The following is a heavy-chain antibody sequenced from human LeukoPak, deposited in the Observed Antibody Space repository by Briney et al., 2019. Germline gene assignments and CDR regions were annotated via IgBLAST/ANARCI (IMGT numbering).Heavy chain of an antibody. J-gene: IGHJ3*02. CDR2: ISYDGSNK. Sequence: GGSLRLSCAASGFTFSSYGMHWVRQAPGKGLEWVAVISYDGSNKYYADSVKGRFTISRDNSKNTLYLQMNSLRAEDTAVYYCVKLPPYYDSIGWAGAFDIWGQGTMVTVSS. D-gene: IGHD3-22*01. CDR3: VKLPPYYDSIGWAGAFDI. CDR1: GFTFSSYG. V-gene: IGHV3-30*18.